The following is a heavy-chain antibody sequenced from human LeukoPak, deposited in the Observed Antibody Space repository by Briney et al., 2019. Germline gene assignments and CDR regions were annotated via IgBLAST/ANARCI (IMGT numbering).Heavy chain of an antibody. CDR3: ARVQRGIAVALDY. J-gene: IGHJ4*02. CDR2: ISTTGSSI. V-gene: IGHV3-48*03. D-gene: IGHD6-19*01. Sequence: GGSLRLSCAASGFTFSSYEMNWVRQAPGKGLEWVSYISTTGSSIYYADSVKGRFTISRDSVKNLLYLQMNSLRAEDTAVYYCARVQRGIAVALDYWGQGTLATVSS. CDR1: GFTFSSYE.